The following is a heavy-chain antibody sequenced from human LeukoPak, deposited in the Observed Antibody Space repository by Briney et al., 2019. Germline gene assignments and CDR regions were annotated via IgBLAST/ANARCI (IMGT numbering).Heavy chain of an antibody. CDR3: AKVYSSSSIGRGAFDY. V-gene: IGHV3-23*01. Sequence: GGSLRLSCAASGFSLNNFGINWVRQAPGKGLQWVSGISGSGSSTYYADSVKGRFTISRDSSKSTVFLQMNSLRAEDTAVYYCAKVYSSSSIGRGAFDYWGQGTLVTVSS. D-gene: IGHD6-6*01. J-gene: IGHJ4*02. CDR1: GFSLNNFG. CDR2: ISGSGSST.